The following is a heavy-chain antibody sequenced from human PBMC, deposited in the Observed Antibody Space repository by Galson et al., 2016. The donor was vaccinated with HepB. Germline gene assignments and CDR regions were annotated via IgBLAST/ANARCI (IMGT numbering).Heavy chain of an antibody. CDR1: GFTVSNNY. D-gene: IGHD5-12*01. Sequence: SLRLSCAASGFTVSNNYMIWFRQASGKVLEWVSLIYSTGTTSYADSVKGRFTISRDSSKNTLYLQMNSLRAEDTAIYYCARDSGTPPPRRGPSSGYWGQGTTVIVSS. CDR3: ARDSGTPPPRRGPSSGY. CDR2: IYSTGTT. V-gene: IGHV3-53*01. J-gene: IGHJ3*01.